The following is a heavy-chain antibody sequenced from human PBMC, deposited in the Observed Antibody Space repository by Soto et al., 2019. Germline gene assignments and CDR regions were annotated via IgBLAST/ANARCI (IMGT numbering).Heavy chain of an antibody. V-gene: IGHV4-59*01. CDR3: ARWGAVVTHIPNAFDF. J-gene: IGHJ3*01. Sequence: PSETLSLTCTVSGGSISNYYCSWIRQPPWKGLEWIGYIYYSGSTKYNPSLKSRVTISGDTSKNQFSLKLSSVTAADTAVYYCARWGAVVTHIPNAFDFWGQGTMVTVSS. D-gene: IGHD2-21*02. CDR2: IYYSGST. CDR1: GGSISNYY.